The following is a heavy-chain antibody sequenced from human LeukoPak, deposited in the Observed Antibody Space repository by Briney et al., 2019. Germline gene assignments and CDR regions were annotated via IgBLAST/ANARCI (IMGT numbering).Heavy chain of an antibody. CDR3: ARDVTQKFYGVGDYFDY. Sequence: GGSLRLSCAASGFTFSSHWMTWVRQAPGKGLEWVSSISSSSSYIYYADSVKGRFTISRDNAKNSLYLQMNSLRAEDTAVYYCARDVTQKFYGVGDYFDYWGQGTLVTVSS. CDR1: GFTFSSHW. V-gene: IGHV3-21*01. D-gene: IGHD4-17*01. CDR2: ISSSSSYI. J-gene: IGHJ4*02.